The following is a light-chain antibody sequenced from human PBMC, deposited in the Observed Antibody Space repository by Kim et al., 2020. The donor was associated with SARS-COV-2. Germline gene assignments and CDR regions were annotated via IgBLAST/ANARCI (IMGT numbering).Light chain of an antibody. J-gene: IGKJ1*01. CDR2: DAS. Sequence: DIQMTQSPSSLSASVGDRITITCRASQSISSYLNWYQQKPGKAPNLLIYDASSLESGVPSRFSGSGSGTDFTLTISSLQAEHFATYFCQQSYSTPQTSGQGTKVDIK. CDR1: QSISSY. CDR3: QQSYSTPQT. V-gene: IGKV1-39*01.